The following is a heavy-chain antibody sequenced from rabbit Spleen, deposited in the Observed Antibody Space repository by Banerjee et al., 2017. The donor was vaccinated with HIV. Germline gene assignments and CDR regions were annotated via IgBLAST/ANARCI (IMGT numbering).Heavy chain of an antibody. V-gene: IGHV1S7*01. J-gene: IGHJ4*01. CDR3: ARGLPYAGYAGYGYVYLNL. Sequence: QLKETGGGLVQPGGSLTLSCKASGFDFSSYYMTWVRQAPGKGLEWIGYFDPVFGSTYSASWVNGRFTISSHNAQNTLYLQLNSLTAADTATYFCARGLPYAGYAGYGYVYLNLWGPGTLVTVS. D-gene: IGHD6-1*01. CDR1: GFDFSSYY. CDR2: FDPVFGST.